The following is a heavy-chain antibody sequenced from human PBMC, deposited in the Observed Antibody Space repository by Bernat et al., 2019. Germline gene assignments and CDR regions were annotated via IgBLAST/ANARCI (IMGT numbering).Heavy chain of an antibody. J-gene: IGHJ4*02. CDR1: GYTFTGYY. Sequence: QVQLVQSRAEVKKPGASVKVSCKASGYTFTGYYMHWVRQAPGQGLEWMGWINPNSGGTNYAQNVQGRVTMTRDTSISTAYMELSRLRSDDTAVYYCARELGYCSGGSCSGGRIIKNYFDYWGQGTLVTVSS. CDR2: INPNSGGT. CDR3: ARELGYCSGGSCSGGRIIKNYFDY. D-gene: IGHD2-15*01. V-gene: IGHV1-2*02.